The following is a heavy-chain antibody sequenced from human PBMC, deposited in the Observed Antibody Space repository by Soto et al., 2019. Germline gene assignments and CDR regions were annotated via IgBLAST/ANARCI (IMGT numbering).Heavy chain of an antibody. V-gene: IGHV3-15*07. Sequence: PGGFLRLSCAASGVTFSNAWMNWVRQAPGKGLEWVGRIKSKTDGGTTDYAAPVKGRFTISRDDSKNTLYLQMNSLKTEDTAVYYCTSRIYDYVWGSYRPISNYWGQGTLVTVSS. CDR3: TSRIYDYVWGSYRPISNY. D-gene: IGHD3-16*02. CDR2: IKSKTDGGTT. CDR1: GVTFSNAW. J-gene: IGHJ4*02.